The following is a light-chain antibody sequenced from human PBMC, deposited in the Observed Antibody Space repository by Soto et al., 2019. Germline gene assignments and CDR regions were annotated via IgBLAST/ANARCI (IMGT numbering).Light chain of an antibody. Sequence: EIVLTQSPGTLSLSPGERVALSCRASQSVSSTSIAWYQQKPGQAPRLLIYDSSSRATDIPDRFSGSGSGTDWTLTISRLEPADFAGYYWQQYGGSPPTYTFGQGTKLEI. CDR1: QSVSSTS. CDR2: DSS. V-gene: IGKV3-20*01. CDR3: QQYGGSPPTYT. J-gene: IGKJ2*01.